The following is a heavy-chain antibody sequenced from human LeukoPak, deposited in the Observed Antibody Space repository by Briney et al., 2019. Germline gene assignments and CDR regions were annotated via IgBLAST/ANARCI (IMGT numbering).Heavy chain of an antibody. D-gene: IGHD2-2*01. J-gene: IGHJ5*02. V-gene: IGHV4-34*01. CDR2: INHSGST. Sequence: SETLSLTCAVYGGSFSGYYWSWIRQPPGKGLEWIGEINHSGSTNYNPSLKSRVTISVDTSKNQFSLKLSSVTAADTAVYYCARHCIGSTSCYDGWFDPWGQGTLVTVSS. CDR3: ARHCIGSTSCYDGWFDP. CDR1: GGSFSGYY.